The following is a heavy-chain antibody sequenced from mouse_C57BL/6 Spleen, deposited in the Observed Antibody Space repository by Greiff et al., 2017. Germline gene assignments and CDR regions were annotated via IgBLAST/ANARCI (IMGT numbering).Heavy chain of an antibody. CDR2: ISSGGSYT. CDR3: ARHFGTKGPAWFAY. V-gene: IGHV5-6*01. D-gene: IGHD4-1*01. Sequence: EVKVVESGGDLVKPGGSLKLSCAASGFTFSSYGMSWVRQTPDKRLEWVATISSGGSYTYYPDSVKGRFTISRDNAKNTLYLQMSSLKSEDTAMXYCARHFGTKGPAWFAYWGQGTLVTVSA. CDR1: GFTFSSYG. J-gene: IGHJ3*01.